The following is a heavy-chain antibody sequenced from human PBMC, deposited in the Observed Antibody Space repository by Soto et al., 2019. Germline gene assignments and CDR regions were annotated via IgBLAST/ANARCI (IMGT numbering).Heavy chain of an antibody. CDR3: ASREIQGPIDY. CDR2: IYYSGTT. Sequence: QVQLQETGPGLVKPSDTLSLTCAVSGYSISSSNWWGWIRQPPGKGLEWIGYIYYSGTTYYNPSLKSRVTMSVDTSKNQFSLKLASVTAVDTAVYYCASREIQGPIDYWGQGTLVTVSS. V-gene: IGHV4-28*01. J-gene: IGHJ4*02. CDR1: GYSISSSNW. D-gene: IGHD1-26*01.